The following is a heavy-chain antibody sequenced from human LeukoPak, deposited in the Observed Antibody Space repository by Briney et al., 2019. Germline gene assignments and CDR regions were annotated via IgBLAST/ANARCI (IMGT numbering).Heavy chain of an antibody. CDR2: ISYDGGNR. Sequence: PGGSLRLSCAASGFTFSSYGMDWVRQAPGKGLESVAVISYDGGNRYYADSVKGRFTISRDNSKNTLFLQMNSLRAEDTAVYYCAKELVTDGSGSYQQNYYYFYGMDVWGQGTTVTVSS. J-gene: IGHJ6*02. CDR3: AKELVTDGSGSYQQNYYYFYGMDV. CDR1: GFTFSSYG. D-gene: IGHD3-10*01. V-gene: IGHV3-30*18.